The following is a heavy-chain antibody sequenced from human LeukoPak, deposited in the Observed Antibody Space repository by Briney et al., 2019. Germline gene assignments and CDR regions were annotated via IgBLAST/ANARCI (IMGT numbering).Heavy chain of an antibody. D-gene: IGHD6-19*01. CDR2: IIPILDIA. V-gene: IGHV1-69*04. CDR3: ARDHSLTTVRDSSGLDY. CDR1: GYTFTSYG. J-gene: IGHJ4*02. Sequence: SVKVSCKASGYTFTSYGISWVRQAPGQGLEWMGRIIPILDIANYAQKFQGRVTITADKSTSTAYMELSSLRSEDTAMYYCARDHSLTTVRDSSGLDYWGQGTLVTVSS.